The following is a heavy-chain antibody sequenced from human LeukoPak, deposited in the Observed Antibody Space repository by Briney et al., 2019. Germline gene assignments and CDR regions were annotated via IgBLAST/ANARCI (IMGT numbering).Heavy chain of an antibody. Sequence: GGSLRLFCAASGFTFSSYAMHWVRQAPGKGLEWVAVISYDGSNKYYADSVKGRFTISRDNSKNTLYLQMNSLRAEDTAVYYCARGSTYYYDSSGYYWGQGTLVTVSS. CDR1: GFTFSSYA. V-gene: IGHV3-30-3*01. CDR3: ARGSTYYYDSSGYY. D-gene: IGHD3-22*01. J-gene: IGHJ4*02. CDR2: ISYDGSNK.